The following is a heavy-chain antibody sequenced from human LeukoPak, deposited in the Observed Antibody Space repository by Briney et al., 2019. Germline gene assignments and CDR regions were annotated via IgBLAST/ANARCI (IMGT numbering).Heavy chain of an antibody. CDR2: ISDSGGST. CDR1: GFTFSSYA. CDR3: AKGKWLVSGPFDY. V-gene: IGHV3-23*01. D-gene: IGHD6-19*01. J-gene: IGHJ4*02. Sequence: PGGSLRLSCAASGFTFSSYAMSWVRQAPGKGLEWVSAISDSGGSTYYADSVKGRFTISRDNSKNTLYLQMNSLRAEDTAVYYCAKGKWLVSGPFDYWGQGTLVTVSS.